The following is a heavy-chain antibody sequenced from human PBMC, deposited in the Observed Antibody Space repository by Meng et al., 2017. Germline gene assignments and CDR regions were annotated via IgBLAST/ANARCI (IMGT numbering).Heavy chain of an antibody. D-gene: IGHD3-22*01. V-gene: IGHV4-61*01. J-gene: IGHJ3*02. CDR1: GGSISSSSYY. CDR2: IYYSGST. CDR3: ARDRTYYYDSSGYYYLEDAFDI. Sequence: SETLSLTCTVSGGSISSSSYYWGWIRQPPGKGLEWIGYIYYSGSTNYNPSLKSRVTISVDTSKNQFSLKLSSVTAADTAVYYCARDRTYYYDSSGYYYLEDAFDIWGQGTMVTVSS.